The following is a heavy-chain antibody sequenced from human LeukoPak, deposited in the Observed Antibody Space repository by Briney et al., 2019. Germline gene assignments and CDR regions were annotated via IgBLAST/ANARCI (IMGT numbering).Heavy chain of an antibody. CDR3: ARDKTLYYYDSTGVWYSDL. CDR2: IYYSGST. V-gene: IGHV4-59*01. CDR1: GGSISSYY. Sequence: SETLSLTCTVSGGSISSYYWSWIRQPPGKGLEWIGYIYYSGSTNYNPSLKSRVTISVDTSKNQFSLKLSSVTAADTAVYYCARDKTLYYYDSTGVWYSDLWGRGTLVTVSS. J-gene: IGHJ2*01. D-gene: IGHD3-22*01.